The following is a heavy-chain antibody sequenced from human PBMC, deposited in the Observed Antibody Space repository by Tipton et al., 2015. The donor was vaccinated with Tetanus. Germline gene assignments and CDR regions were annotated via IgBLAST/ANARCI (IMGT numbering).Heavy chain of an antibody. D-gene: IGHD2/OR15-2a*01. CDR2: IYYSGST. J-gene: IGHJ4*02. CDR3: ARFRTTVGY. V-gene: IGHV4-30-4*08. CDR1: GVSITSDDYY. Sequence: LRLSCTVSGVSITSDDYYWNWIRQLPGKGLESIGYIYYSGSTYYNPSLKSRVTISVDTSKNQFSLKLSSVTAADTAVYYCARFRTTVGYWGQGTLVTVSS.